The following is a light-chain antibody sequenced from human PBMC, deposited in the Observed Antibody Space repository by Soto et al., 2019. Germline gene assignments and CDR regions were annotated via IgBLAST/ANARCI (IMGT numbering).Light chain of an antibody. J-gene: IGKJ4*01. CDR1: QGISNY. Sequence: DIQMTQSPSSLSASVGDRVTFTCRASQGISNYLAWYLQKPGETPKLLIYGASNLQSGVPSRFSGSGSGTDLTLAISSLKPLDVGTYFCQKYDSALLTFGGVTKVEMK. CDR3: QKYDSALLT. V-gene: IGKV1-27*01. CDR2: GAS.